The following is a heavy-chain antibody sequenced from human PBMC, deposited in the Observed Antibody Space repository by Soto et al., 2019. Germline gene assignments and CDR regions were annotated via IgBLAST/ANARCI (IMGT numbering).Heavy chain of an antibody. J-gene: IGHJ4*02. Sequence: SETLSLTCTVSGGSISSGGYYWSWIRQHPGNGLEWIGYIYYSGSTYYNPSLKSRVTISVDTSKNQFSLKLSSVTAADTAVYYCAGVLRYFDWFDYWGQGTLVTVSS. D-gene: IGHD3-9*01. CDR1: GGSISSGGYY. CDR3: AGVLRYFDWFDY. CDR2: IYYSGST. V-gene: IGHV4-31*03.